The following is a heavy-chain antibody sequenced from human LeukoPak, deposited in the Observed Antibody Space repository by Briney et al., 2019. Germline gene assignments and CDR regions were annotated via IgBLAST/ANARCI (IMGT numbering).Heavy chain of an antibody. Sequence: SETLSLTCAVYGGSFSGFYWSWIRQPPGKGLEWIGDINHSGGTNYIPSLKSRFTISVDTSKNQFSLKLSSVTAADTAVYYCVNYYDSSDYQQPNHFDYWGQGTLVTVSS. J-gene: IGHJ4*02. CDR2: INHSGGT. CDR3: VNYYDSSDYQQPNHFDY. V-gene: IGHV4-34*01. D-gene: IGHD3-22*01. CDR1: GGSFSGFY.